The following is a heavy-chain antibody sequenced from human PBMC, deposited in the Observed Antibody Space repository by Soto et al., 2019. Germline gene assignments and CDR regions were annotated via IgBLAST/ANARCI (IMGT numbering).Heavy chain of an antibody. CDR1: GGSINNNDYY. D-gene: IGHD3-22*01. V-gene: IGHV4-30-4*01. J-gene: IGHJ2*01. Sequence: QLQESGPGLVKPSQTLSLTCSVSGGSINNNDYYWSWIRQTPGKGLEWIGYVYYSGSSDYIPSLKSRLSMSIDKSKNQFHLKLNSVTAADTATYFCARMSYFYDKWYFDICGRGTLVTVSS. CDR2: VYYSGSS. CDR3: ARMSYFYDKWYFDI.